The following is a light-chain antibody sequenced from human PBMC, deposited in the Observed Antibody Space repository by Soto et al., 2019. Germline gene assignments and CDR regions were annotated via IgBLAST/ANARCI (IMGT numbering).Light chain of an antibody. J-gene: IGLJ2*01. CDR2: EVS. CDR1: SSDVGGYNY. Sequence: HSALTQPPSASGSPGQSVTISCTGTSSDVGGYNYVSWYQQHPGKAHKLMIYEVSKRPSGVPDRFSGSKSGNTASLTVSGLQAEDEADYYCSSYAGSNNFVVFGGGTKLTVL. CDR3: SSYAGSNNFVV. V-gene: IGLV2-8*01.